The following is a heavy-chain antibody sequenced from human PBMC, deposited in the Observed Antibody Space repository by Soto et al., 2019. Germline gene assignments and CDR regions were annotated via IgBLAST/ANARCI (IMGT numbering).Heavy chain of an antibody. CDR3: ARIEAVAGHSGSYGGDYYYYGMDV. Sequence: EVQLVQSGAEVKKPGESLKISCKGSGYSFTSYWIGWVRQMPGKGLEWMGIIYPGDSDTRYSPSFQGQVTISADKSISTAYLQWSSLKASDTAMYYCARIEAVAGHSGSYGGDYYYYGMDVWGQGTTVTVSS. CDR1: GYSFTSYW. V-gene: IGHV5-51*01. D-gene: IGHD1-26*01. J-gene: IGHJ6*02. CDR2: IYPGDSDT.